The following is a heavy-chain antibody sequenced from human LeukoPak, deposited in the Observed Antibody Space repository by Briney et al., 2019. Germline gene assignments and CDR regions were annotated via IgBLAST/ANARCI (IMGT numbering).Heavy chain of an antibody. D-gene: IGHD4-23*01. CDR1: GFTFSNYA. CDR2: ISYDGSNK. V-gene: IGHV3-30*04. J-gene: IGHJ4*02. Sequence: GGSPRLSCSASGFTFSNYAMHWVRQAPGKGLEWVAVISYDGSNKYYADSLKGRFTISRDNSKNTLFLQMNSLRAEDTAVYYCAKDPNDYGGNVFWGQGTLLTVSS. CDR3: AKDPNDYGGNVF.